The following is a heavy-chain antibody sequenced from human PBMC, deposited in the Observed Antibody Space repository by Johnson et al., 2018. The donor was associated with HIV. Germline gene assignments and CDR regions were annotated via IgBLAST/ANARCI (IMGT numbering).Heavy chain of an antibody. J-gene: IGHJ3*02. CDR1: GFTFDDYT. CDR2: IYSGGST. CDR3: ARDMKGEPVRSDGAFDI. D-gene: IGHD3-16*01. Sequence: VQLVESGGVVVQPGGSLRLSCAASGFTFDDYTMHWVRQAPGKGLEWVSVIYSGGSTYYADSVKGRFTISRDNSKNTLYLQMNSLRDEDTAVYYCARDMKGEPVRSDGAFDIWGQGTMVTVSS. V-gene: IGHV3-66*01.